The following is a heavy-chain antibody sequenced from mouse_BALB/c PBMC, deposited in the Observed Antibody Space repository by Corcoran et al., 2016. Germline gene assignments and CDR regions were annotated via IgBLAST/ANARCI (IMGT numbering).Heavy chain of an antibody. CDR3: APIYYYYAWFAY. Sequence: EVQLQQSGAELVRPGALVKLSCKASGFNIKDYYMHWVKQRPEQGLEWIGWIDPENGNTIYDPKFQGKASITADTSSNTAYLQLSRLTSEDTAVYYCAPIYYYYAWFAYWGQGMLVTFSA. CDR2: IDPENGNT. V-gene: IGHV14-1*02. CDR1: GFNIKDYY. J-gene: IGHJ3*01. D-gene: IGHD2-4*01.